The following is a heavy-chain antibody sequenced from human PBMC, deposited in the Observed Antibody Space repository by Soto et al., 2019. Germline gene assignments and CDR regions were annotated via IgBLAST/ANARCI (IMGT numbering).Heavy chain of an antibody. CDR3: ARDLWYSSGLDY. CDR2: ISAYNGNT. Sequence: ASVKVSCKASSYTFASYGISWVRQAPGQGLEWMGWISAYNGNTNYAQKFQGRVTITRDTSASTAYMELSSLRSEDTAVYYCARDLWYSSGLDYWGQGTLVTVSS. J-gene: IGHJ4*02. CDR1: SYTFASYG. V-gene: IGHV1-18*01. D-gene: IGHD6-19*01.